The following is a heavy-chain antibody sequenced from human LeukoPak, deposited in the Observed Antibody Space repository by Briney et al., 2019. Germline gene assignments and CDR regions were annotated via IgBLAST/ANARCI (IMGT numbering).Heavy chain of an antibody. Sequence: ASVKVSCKASGYTFTSYYMHWVRQAPGQGLEWMGIINPSGGSTSYAQKFQGRVTMTRDMSTSTVYMELSSLRSEDTAVYYCARDSPAPSGLRYYYMDVWGKGTTVTVSS. J-gene: IGHJ6*03. V-gene: IGHV1-46*01. CDR3: ARDSPAPSGLRYYYMDV. D-gene: IGHD5-12*01. CDR2: INPSGGST. CDR1: GYTFTSYY.